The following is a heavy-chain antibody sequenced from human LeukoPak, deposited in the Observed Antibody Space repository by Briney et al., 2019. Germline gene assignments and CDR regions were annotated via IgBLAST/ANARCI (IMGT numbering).Heavy chain of an antibody. D-gene: IGHD3-3*01. V-gene: IGHV3-23*01. CDR1: GFTFSSYA. Sequence: PGGSLRLSCAASGFTFSSYAMSWVRQAPGKGLEWVSAISGSGGSTYYADPVKGRFTISRDNSKNTLYLQMNSLRAEDTAVYYCAKGVALRPIGYFDYWGQGTLVTVSS. CDR2: ISGSGGST. CDR3: AKGVALRPIGYFDY. J-gene: IGHJ4*02.